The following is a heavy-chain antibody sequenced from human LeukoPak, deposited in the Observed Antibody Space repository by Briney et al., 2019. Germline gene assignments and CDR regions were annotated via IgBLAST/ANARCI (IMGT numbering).Heavy chain of an antibody. J-gene: IGHJ6*03. D-gene: IGHD3-3*01. CDR1: GFIFSSFG. CDR3: ARGGCYYDSGSGPEPCYNYHRAV. CDR2: ISSSRRGI. Sequence: GGPLTLSCAASGFIFSSFGFNWVCQAPGKGLEWISYISSSRRGIYYADSVRGRFTVSRENAKNSVFLEMRSRRAENTAVYYCARGGCYYDSGSGPEPCYNYHRAVWGKGTTVTVSS. V-gene: IGHV3-48*01.